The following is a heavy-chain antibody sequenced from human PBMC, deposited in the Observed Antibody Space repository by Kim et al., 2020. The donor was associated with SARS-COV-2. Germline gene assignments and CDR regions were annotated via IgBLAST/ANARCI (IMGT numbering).Heavy chain of an antibody. J-gene: IGHJ4*02. Sequence: SETLSLTCTVSGGSISSYYWSWIRQPPGKGLEWIGYIYYSGSTNYNPSLKSRVTISVDTSKNHFSLKLSSVTAADTAVYYCARQYYYESSGYDYWGQGTLVTVSS. CDR1: GGSISSYY. V-gene: IGHV4-59*01. CDR3: ARQYYYESSGYDY. D-gene: IGHD3-22*01. CDR2: IYYSGST.